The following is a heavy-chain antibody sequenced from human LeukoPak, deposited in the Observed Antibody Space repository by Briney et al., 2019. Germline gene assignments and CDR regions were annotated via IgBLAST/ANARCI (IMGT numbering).Heavy chain of an antibody. V-gene: IGHV4-39*07. J-gene: IGHJ4*02. D-gene: IGHD3-22*01. CDR1: GGSISSNSYY. CDR2: IYYSGST. CDR3: ARHYDSSGYWVYFDY. Sequence: PSETLSLTCAVSGGSISSNSYYWGWIRQPPGKGLEWIGSIYYSGSTYYNPSLKSRVTISVNTSKNQFSLKLSSVAAADTAVYYCARHYDSSGYWVYFDYWGQGTLVTVSS.